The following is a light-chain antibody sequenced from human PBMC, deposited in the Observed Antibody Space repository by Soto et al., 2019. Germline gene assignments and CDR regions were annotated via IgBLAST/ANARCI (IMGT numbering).Light chain of an antibody. J-gene: IGLJ1*01. CDR2: DVT. Sequence: QSVLTQPASVSGSPGQSITISCTGTSTDIGTYSRVSWYLQYPGKAPKLMIYDVTKRPSGVSNRFSGSRSGSTASLTISGLQAEDEADYYCSSYTSSSHYVFGTGTKLTVL. CDR1: STDIGTYSR. V-gene: IGLV2-14*02. CDR3: SSYTSSSHYV.